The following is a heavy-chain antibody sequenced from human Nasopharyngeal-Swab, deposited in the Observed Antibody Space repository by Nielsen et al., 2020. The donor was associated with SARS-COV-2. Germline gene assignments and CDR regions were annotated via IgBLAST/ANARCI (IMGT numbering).Heavy chain of an antibody. D-gene: IGHD4-11*01. CDR2: TSPGGTNK. J-gene: IGHJ6*02. V-gene: IGHV3-30*18. CDR1: GFTFKNYG. CDR3: AKSMTTLIAYYYYGADV. Sequence: GGSLRLSCAASGFTFKNYGMHWVRQAPGKGLEWVAVTSPGGTNKYYADSVKGRFSISRDNSKNTLFLEMNSLRAADTAVYYCAKSMTTLIAYYYYGADVWGQGTTVTVSS.